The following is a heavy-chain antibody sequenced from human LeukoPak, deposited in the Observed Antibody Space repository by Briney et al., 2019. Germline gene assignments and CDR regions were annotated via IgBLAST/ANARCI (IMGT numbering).Heavy chain of an antibody. V-gene: IGHV4-34*01. Sequence: PSETLSLTCAVYGGSFSGYYWSWIRQPPGKGLEWIEEINHSGSTSYNPSLKSRVTISVDTSKNQFSLKLSSVTAADTAVYYCARGYSYGYYGYWGQGTLVTVSS. CDR1: GGSFSGYY. J-gene: IGHJ4*02. D-gene: IGHD5-18*01. CDR3: ARGYSYGYYGY. CDR2: INHSGST.